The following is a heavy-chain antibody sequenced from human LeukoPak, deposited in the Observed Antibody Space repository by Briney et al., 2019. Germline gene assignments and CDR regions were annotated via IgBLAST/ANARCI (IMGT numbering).Heavy chain of an antibody. J-gene: IGHJ5*02. CDR3: ARDGRQWVPLNWFDP. CDR1: GYTFNTYG. V-gene: IGHV1-18*04. Sequence: GASVKVSCKASGYTFNTYGINWVRQAPGQGLGWMGWISAYNGNTNYAQNFQGRITLTTDTSTSTAYMELTSLRFDGTAVYYCARDGRQWVPLNWFDPWGQGTLVIVSS. CDR2: ISAYNGNT. D-gene: IGHD6-19*01.